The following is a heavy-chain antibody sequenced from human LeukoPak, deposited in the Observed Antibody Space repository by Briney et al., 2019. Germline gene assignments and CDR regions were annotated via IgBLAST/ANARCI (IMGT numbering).Heavy chain of an antibody. J-gene: IGHJ6*02. D-gene: IGHD2-15*01. V-gene: IGHV4-34*01. Sequence: SETLSLTCAVYGGSFSGYYWSWIRQPPGKGLEWIGEINHSGSTNYNPSLKSRVTISVDTSKNQFSLKLSSVTAADTAVYYCAGGVAGTYYYYGMDVWGQGTTVTVSS. CDR3: AGGVAGTYYYYGMDV. CDR1: GGSFSGYY. CDR2: INHSGST.